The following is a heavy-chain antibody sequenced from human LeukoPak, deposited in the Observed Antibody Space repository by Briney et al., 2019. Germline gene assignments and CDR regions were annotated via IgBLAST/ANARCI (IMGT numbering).Heavy chain of an antibody. CDR1: RFTFSSYG. J-gene: IGHJ4*01. D-gene: IGHD6-13*01. V-gene: IGHV3-30*18. CDR2: ISYDGSNK. CDR3: AKDHRGSSWYPNFDY. Sequence: GRSLRLSCAASRFTFSSYGMHWVRQAPGKGLEWVAVISYDGSNKYYADSVKGRFTISRDNSKNTLYLQMNSLRAEDTAVYYCAKDHRGSSWYPNFDYWGQEPWSPSPQ.